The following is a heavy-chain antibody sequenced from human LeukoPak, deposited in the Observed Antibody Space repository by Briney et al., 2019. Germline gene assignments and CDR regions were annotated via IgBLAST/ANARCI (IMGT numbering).Heavy chain of an antibody. CDR2: IIPIFGTA. D-gene: IGHD6-19*01. CDR1: GGTFSSYA. J-gene: IGHJ4*02. Sequence: EASVKVSCKASGGTFSSYAISWVRQAPGQGLEWMGGIIPIFGTANYAQKFQGRVTITTDEYASTAYMELSSLRSEDTAVYYCATAPGYSSGWYNSGYFDYWGQGTLVTVSS. V-gene: IGHV1-69*05. CDR3: ATAPGYSSGWYNSGYFDY.